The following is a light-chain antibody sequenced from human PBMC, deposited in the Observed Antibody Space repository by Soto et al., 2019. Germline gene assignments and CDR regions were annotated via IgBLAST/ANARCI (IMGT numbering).Light chain of an antibody. V-gene: IGKV1-5*01. J-gene: IGKJ4*01. CDR1: QSISSW. Sequence: DIQMTQSPSTLSASVGDRVTITCRASQSISSWLAWYQQKPGKAPKLLIYDVSSLESGVPSRFSGSGSGTEFTLTISSLQPDDFATYYCHQYNSYSLTFGGGTKVEIK. CDR2: DVS. CDR3: HQYNSYSLT.